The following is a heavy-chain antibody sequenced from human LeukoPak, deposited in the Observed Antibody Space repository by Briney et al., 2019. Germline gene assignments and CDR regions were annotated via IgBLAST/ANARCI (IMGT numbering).Heavy chain of an antibody. CDR3: AREGYYGSGSPPSLYFDY. Sequence: GGSLRLSCAASGFAFDSFAMSWVRQAPGQGLAWVSAIGDSSSHTYYADSVKGRFTISRDNSRSTLYLQMNSLRPEDTAIYYCAREGYYGSGSPPSLYFDYWGQGTLVTVSS. J-gene: IGHJ4*02. CDR1: GFAFDSFA. CDR2: IGDSSSHT. V-gene: IGHV3-23*01. D-gene: IGHD3-10*01.